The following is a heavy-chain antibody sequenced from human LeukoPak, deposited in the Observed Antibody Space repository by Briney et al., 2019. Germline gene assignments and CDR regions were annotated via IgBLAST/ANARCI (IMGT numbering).Heavy chain of an antibody. V-gene: IGHV4-31*02. D-gene: IGHD2-21*02. Sequence: PWETLSLTCTVSGGSISSGGYYWSWNGPQPGKGLEWIGYIYDSGRTYYNPSLKSRVTISVDTSKNQFSLKLSSVTAADTAVYYCARAVYCGGDCYLAFDYWGQGTLVTVSS. J-gene: IGHJ4*02. CDR1: GGSISSGGYY. CDR2: IYDSGRT. CDR3: ARAVYCGGDCYLAFDY.